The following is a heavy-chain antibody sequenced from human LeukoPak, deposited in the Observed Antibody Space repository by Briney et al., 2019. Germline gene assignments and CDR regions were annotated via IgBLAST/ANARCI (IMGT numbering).Heavy chain of an antibody. J-gene: IGHJ4*02. CDR1: GGTFSSYA. CDR2: IIPIFGTA. CDR3: AREPRVRFLEWPLDY. D-gene: IGHD3-3*01. V-gene: IGHV1-69*05. Sequence: SVKVSCKASGGTFSSYAISWVRQAPGQGLEWMGRIIPIFGTANYAQKLQGRVTITTDESTSTAYMELSSLRSEDTAVYYCAREPRVRFLEWPLDYWGQGTLVTVSS.